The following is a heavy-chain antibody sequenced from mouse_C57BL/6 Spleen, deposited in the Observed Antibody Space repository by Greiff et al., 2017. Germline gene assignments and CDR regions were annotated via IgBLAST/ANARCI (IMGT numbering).Heavy chain of an antibody. CDR3: ARDVYGSRYFDV. V-gene: IGHV1-66*01. J-gene: IGHJ1*03. D-gene: IGHD1-1*01. CDR1: GYSFTSYY. Sequence: QVQLQQPGPELVKPGASVKISCKASGYSFTSYYIHWVKQRPGQGLEWIGWIYPGSGNTKYNEKFKGKATLTADTSSSTAYMQLSSLTSEDSAVYYCARDVYGSRYFDVWGTGTTVTVSS. CDR2: IYPGSGNT.